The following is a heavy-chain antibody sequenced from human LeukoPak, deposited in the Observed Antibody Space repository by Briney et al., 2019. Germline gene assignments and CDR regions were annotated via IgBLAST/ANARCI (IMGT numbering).Heavy chain of an antibody. CDR2: ISRSGSTK. Sequence: GGSLRLSCAASGFTFSSYGMSWVRQAPGKGLEWVSSISRSGSTKYYADSVKGRFTISRDNAKNSLFLQMNSLRAEDTAVYYCARVLRYCSGGNCYSGGLGYMDVWGKGTTVTITS. D-gene: IGHD2-15*01. CDR1: GFTFSSYG. V-gene: IGHV3-48*04. J-gene: IGHJ6*03. CDR3: ARVLRYCSGGNCYSGGLGYMDV.